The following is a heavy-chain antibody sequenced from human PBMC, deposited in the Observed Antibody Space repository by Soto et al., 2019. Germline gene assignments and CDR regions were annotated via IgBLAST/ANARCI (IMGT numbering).Heavy chain of an antibody. CDR3: ASPNDGFDI. Sequence: QVQLQQWGAGLLKPSETLSLTCAVYGGSFSGNYWSWIRQPPGKGLEWIGEINHNGRTNYNPSLKSRVIISVDTSRNQFSLKLRSVTAADTAVYYCASPNDGFDIWGQGTMVTVSS. CDR2: INHNGRT. CDR1: GGSFSGNY. V-gene: IGHV4-34*01. J-gene: IGHJ3*02.